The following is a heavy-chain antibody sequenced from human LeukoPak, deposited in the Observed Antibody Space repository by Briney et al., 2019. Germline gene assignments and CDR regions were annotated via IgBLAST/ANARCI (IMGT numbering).Heavy chain of an antibody. J-gene: IGHJ4*02. CDR2: IDNNGIFT. CDR3: VKVGGCSGGSYYSGLWVFDY. CDR1: GFTFNNYA. D-gene: IGHD2-15*01. V-gene: IGHV3-64D*09. Sequence: GGSLRLSCSASGFTFNNYAMHWVRQAPGKGLEYISTIDNNGIFTYYADSVKDRFTVSRDNSKNTLYLQMSSLRAEDTAVYYCVKVGGCSGGSYYSGLWVFDYWGQGTLVTVSS.